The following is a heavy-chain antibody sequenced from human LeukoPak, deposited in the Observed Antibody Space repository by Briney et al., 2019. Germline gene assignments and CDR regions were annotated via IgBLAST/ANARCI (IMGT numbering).Heavy chain of an antibody. CDR1: GFTFSNYS. D-gene: IGHD2-2*01. V-gene: IGHV3-21*01. CDR2: ISKSGTYI. J-gene: IGHJ4*02. Sequence: GGSLRLSCAASGFTFSNYSMSWVRQAPGKGLEWVSSISKSGTYIYYADSVKGRFTISRDNAKNSLYLQMTSLRAEDTAVYYCARRYCSSTNCYAFDYWGQGTLVTVSS. CDR3: ARRYCSSTNCYAFDY.